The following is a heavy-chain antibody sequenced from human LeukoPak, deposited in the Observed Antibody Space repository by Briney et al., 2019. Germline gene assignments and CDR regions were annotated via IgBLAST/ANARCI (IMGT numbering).Heavy chain of an antibody. D-gene: IGHD6-19*01. CDR2: INAGNGNT. J-gene: IGHJ4*02. V-gene: IGHV1-3*01. CDR3: AREGVAVAGLPFDY. Sequence: VSVKVSCKASGYTFTSYAMHWVRQAPGQRLEWMGWINAGNGNTKYSQKFQGRVTITRDTSASTAYMELSSLRSEDTAVYYCAREGVAVAGLPFDYWGQGTLVTVSS. CDR1: GYTFTSYA.